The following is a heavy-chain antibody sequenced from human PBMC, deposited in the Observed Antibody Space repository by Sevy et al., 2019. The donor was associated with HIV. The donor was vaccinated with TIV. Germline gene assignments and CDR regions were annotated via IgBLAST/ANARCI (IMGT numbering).Heavy chain of an antibody. CDR1: GYTSSSYG. D-gene: IGHD3-10*01. CDR2: ISDYNGYT. CDR3: AREGYYYRSGTYRPPNYYGMDV. J-gene: IGHJ6*02. V-gene: IGHV1-18*01. Sequence: ASVKVSCKASGYTSSSYGISWVRQAPGQGLEWMGWISDYNGYTNYAHKFQGRVTMSTETSTRTAYMELRSLRSDDTAVYFCAREGYYYRSGTYRPPNYYGMDVWGQGTAVTVSS.